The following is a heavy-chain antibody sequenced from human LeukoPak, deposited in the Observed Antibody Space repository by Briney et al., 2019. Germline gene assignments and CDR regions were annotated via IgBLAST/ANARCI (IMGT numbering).Heavy chain of an antibody. J-gene: IGHJ5*02. CDR2: ISSSSSYI. Sequence: GGSLRLSCAASGFTFSSYSMNWVRQAPGKGLEWVSSISSSSSYIYYADSVKGRFTISRDNAKNSLYLQMDSLRAEDTAVYYCARDAITMVRGVISPWGQGTLVTVSS. CDR1: GFTFSSYS. D-gene: IGHD3-10*01. CDR3: ARDAITMVRGVISP. V-gene: IGHV3-21*01.